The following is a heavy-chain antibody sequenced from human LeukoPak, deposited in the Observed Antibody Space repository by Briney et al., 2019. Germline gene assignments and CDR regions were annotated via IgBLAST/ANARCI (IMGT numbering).Heavy chain of an antibody. CDR1: GFTFSSYS. D-gene: IGHD1-26*01. J-gene: IGHJ4*02. Sequence: PGGSLRLSCAASGFTFSSYSMNWVRQAPGKGLEWVSSISSSSSYIYYADSVKGRFTISRDNAKNSLYLQMNSLRAEDTAVYYCARGLAVGAPLGYWGRGTLVTVSS. CDR2: ISSSSSYI. V-gene: IGHV3-21*01. CDR3: ARGLAVGAPLGY.